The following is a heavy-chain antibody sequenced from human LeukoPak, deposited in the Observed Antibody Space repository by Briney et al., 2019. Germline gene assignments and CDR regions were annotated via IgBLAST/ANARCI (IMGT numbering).Heavy chain of an antibody. D-gene: IGHD6-13*01. Sequence: PGGSLRLSCAASGLTLSSYAMSWVRQAPGKGLEWVSAISGSGSRTYYADSVKGRFTISRDNSKNTLYLRINSLRAEDTAVYYCAKEVVVSAAVGTVGFDPWGQGTLVIVSS. CDR1: GLTLSSYA. CDR3: AKEVVVSAAVGTVGFDP. V-gene: IGHV3-23*01. CDR2: ISGSGSRT. J-gene: IGHJ5*02.